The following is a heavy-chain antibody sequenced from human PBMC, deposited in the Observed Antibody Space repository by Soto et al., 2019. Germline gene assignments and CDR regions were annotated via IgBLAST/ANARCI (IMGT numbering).Heavy chain of an antibody. CDR1: GVSFSSYS. CDR2: ISSSSSYI. J-gene: IGHJ4*02. V-gene: IGHV3-21*01. D-gene: IGHD3-22*01. CDR3: ARDRTTMIVVYDY. Sequence: PGGSLRLSCAASGVSFSSYSMNWVRQAPGKGLEWVSSISSSSSYIYYADSVKVRFTISRDNAKNSLYLQMNSLRAEDTAVYYCARDRTTMIVVYDYWGQGT.